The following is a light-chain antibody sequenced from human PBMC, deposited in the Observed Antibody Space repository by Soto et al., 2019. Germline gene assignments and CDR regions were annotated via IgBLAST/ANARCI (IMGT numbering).Light chain of an antibody. CDR1: SSDVGGYNF. Sequence: QSVLTQPAPVSGSPGQSITISCTGTSSDVGGYNFVSWYQQYPGKAPKVVIYEGSKRPSGVSNRFSGSKSGNTASLTISGLQAEDEADYYCCSYAGFSSFVFGTGTKVTVL. V-gene: IGLV2-23*03. J-gene: IGLJ1*01. CDR2: EGS. CDR3: CSYAGFSSFV.